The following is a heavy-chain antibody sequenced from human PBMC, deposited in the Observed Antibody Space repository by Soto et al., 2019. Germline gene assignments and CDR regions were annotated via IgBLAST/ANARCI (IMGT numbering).Heavy chain of an antibody. CDR1: GGSFSTYG. V-gene: IGHV1-69*01. D-gene: IGHD4-17*01. CDR2: FIPVFTTA. Sequence: QVQLVQSGAEVKKPGSSVKVSCKASGGSFSTYGISWVRQAPGQGLEWMGGFIPVFTTAKYAQKIQDGVSITADESTYTAYMELSSLRSEDTAVYFCARDGVDVSRTTVRHGALDIWGQGTVVTVSS. J-gene: IGHJ3*02. CDR3: ARDGVDVSRTTVRHGALDI.